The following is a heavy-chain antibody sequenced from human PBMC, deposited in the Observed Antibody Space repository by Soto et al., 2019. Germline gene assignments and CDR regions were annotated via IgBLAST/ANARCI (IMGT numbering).Heavy chain of an antibody. D-gene: IGHD1-26*01. J-gene: IGHJ4*02. CDR1: GFTFSSYG. V-gene: IGHV3-30*18. CDR2: ISYDGSNK. CDR3: AKDGAGGGFTY. Sequence: QVQLVESGGGVVQPGRSLRLSCAASGFTFSSYGMHWVRQAPGKGLEWVAVISYDGSNKYYADSVKGRFTISRDNSKNTLYLKMTSLRAENTAVYYGAKDGAGGGFTYGGQGTLATVSS.